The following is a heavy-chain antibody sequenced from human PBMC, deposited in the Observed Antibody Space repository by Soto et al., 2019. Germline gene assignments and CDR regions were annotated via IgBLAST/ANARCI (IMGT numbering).Heavy chain of an antibody. D-gene: IGHD1-26*01. J-gene: IGHJ4*02. Sequence: QVQLVQSGGGVVQPGRSLRLSCAASGFNFNTYFMHWVRQAPGKGLEWVAMIFPNGRDKEYADSVKGRFTMSRDNSNNRMYLQMDSLRPEATAVYYCARDDEHGSNWDLAYWGQGALVTVPS. CDR3: ARDDEHGSNWDLAY. CDR2: IFPNGRDK. V-gene: IGHV3-30*13. CDR1: GFNFNTYF.